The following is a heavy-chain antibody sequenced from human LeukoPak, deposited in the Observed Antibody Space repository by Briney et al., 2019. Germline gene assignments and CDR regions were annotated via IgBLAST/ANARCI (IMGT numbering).Heavy chain of an antibody. CDR2: IRYDGSNK. V-gene: IGHV3-30*02. CDR3: AKERSSAYYYDSSGYFDY. J-gene: IGHJ4*02. CDR1: GFTFSSYG. Sequence: SGGSLRLSCAASGFTFSSYGMHWVRQAPGKGLEWVAFIRYDGSNKYYADSVKGRFTISRDNSKNTLYLQMNSLRAEDTAVYYCAKERSSAYYYDSSGYFDYWGQGTLVTVSS. D-gene: IGHD3-22*01.